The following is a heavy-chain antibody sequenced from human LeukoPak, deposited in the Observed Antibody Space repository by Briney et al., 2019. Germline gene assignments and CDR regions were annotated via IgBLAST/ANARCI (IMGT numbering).Heavy chain of an antibody. D-gene: IGHD3-10*01. Sequence: SETLSLTCTVSGDSISPHYWSWIRQSPGRGLEWIGYIYYSGRTEYSTSLRSRVTISVDTSKNHFSLKLTSLTVADTAVYYCARGPTSSGFEYWGQGTLVTVSS. J-gene: IGHJ4*02. CDR3: ARGPTSSGFEY. V-gene: IGHV4-59*11. CDR2: IYYSGRT. CDR1: GDSISPHY.